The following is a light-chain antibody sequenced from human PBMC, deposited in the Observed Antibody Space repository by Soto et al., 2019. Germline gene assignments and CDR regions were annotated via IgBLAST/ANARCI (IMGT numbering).Light chain of an antibody. CDR2: GAC. V-gene: IGKV3-11*01. J-gene: IGKJ5*01. CDR3: QERSNWPPIT. Sequence: EIVMTQSPATLSVSPGERATLSCSVSQSDSRKFAWDQQTRGHAPRPLIYGACTRATGVPARFSGSGSGTDIALSISSLGPEDFAIYYCQERSNWPPITFGQGTRLEI. CDR1: QSDSRK.